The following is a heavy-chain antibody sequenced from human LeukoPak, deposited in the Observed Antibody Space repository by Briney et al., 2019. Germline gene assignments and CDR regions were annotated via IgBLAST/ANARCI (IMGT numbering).Heavy chain of an antibody. CDR1: GFTFRSYS. CDR2: ISSSSSYI. Sequence: GGSLRLSCAASGFTFRSYSMNWVRQAPGKGLEWVSSISSSSSYIYYADSVKGRFTISRDNAKNSLFLQMNSLRAEDTAVYYCASIAGGSGSYLSYWGQGTLVTVSS. J-gene: IGHJ4*02. V-gene: IGHV3-21*01. CDR3: ASIAGGSGSYLSY. D-gene: IGHD3-10*01.